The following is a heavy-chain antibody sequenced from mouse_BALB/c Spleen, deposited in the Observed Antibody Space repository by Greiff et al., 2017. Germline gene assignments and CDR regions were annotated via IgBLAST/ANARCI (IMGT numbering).Heavy chain of an antibody. CDR3: ARPYYGSSWFAY. CDR1: GYSITSDYA. J-gene: IGHJ3*01. CDR2: ISYSGST. D-gene: IGHD1-1*01. V-gene: IGHV3-2*02. Sequence: VQLQQSGPGLVKPSQSLSLTCTVTGYSITSDYAWNWIRQFPGNKLEWMGYISYSGSTSYNPSLKSRISITRDTSKNQFFLQLNSVTTEDTATYYCARPYYGSSWFAYWGQGTLVTVSA.